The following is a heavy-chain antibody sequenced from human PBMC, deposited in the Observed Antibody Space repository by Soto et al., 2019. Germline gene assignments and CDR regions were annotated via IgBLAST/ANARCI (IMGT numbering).Heavy chain of an antibody. Sequence: QVQLQESGPGLVKPSETLSLTCTVSGGSVSSGSYYWSWIRQPPGKGLEWIGYIYYSGSTNYNPPLKTRIPISADTSKNQYSLKLNSVTAADTAVYYCARGYNWNYGFATPSTLGQGPLVTVS. CDR3: ARGYNWNYGFATPST. V-gene: IGHV4-61*01. J-gene: IGHJ5*02. CDR2: IYYSGST. CDR1: GGSVSSGSYY. D-gene: IGHD1-7*01.